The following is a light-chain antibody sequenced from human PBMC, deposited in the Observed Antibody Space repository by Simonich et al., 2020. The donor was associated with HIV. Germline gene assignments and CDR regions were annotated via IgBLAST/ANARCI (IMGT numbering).Light chain of an antibody. Sequence: DIVMTQSPDSLAVSLGERATINCKSSRSVLYSSNNKNYLNWYQQKPGQPPNLLIFWASTREAGVPDRFSASGSGIDFSLTISSLQAEDVAVYYCQQYLSTPPTFGQGTKVEIK. J-gene: IGKJ1*01. CDR1: RSVLYSSNNKNY. CDR2: WAS. V-gene: IGKV4-1*01. CDR3: QQYLSTPPT.